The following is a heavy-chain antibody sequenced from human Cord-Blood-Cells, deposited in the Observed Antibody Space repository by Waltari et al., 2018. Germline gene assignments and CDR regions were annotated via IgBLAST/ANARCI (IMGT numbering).Heavy chain of an antibody. CDR2: ISGSGGST. Sequence: EVQLLESGGGLVQPGGSLRLSCAASGFTFSSYAMSWVRQAPGKGLEWVSAISGSGGSTDAADSVKSRFTIARDNSKNTQYLRMNSLRAEDTAVYYCAKEYDFWGGYFDYWGQGTLVTVSS. CDR3: AKEYDFWGGYFDY. J-gene: IGHJ4*02. CDR1: GFTFSSYA. V-gene: IGHV3-23*01. D-gene: IGHD3-3*01.